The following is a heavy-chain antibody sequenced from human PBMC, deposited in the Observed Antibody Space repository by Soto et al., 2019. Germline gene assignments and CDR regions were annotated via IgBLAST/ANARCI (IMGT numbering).Heavy chain of an antibody. CDR2: IDYSGST. Sequence: QLHMQESGPGPVKPSETLSLTCTVSGDSISSSGYYWAWIRQPPGKGLEWIGNIDYSGSTYYHPSLKSRVAFSVATSKTQYYLKVTYVTAADTAVYYCARHVSVRGCEYYFDQWGQGTLVTVSS. CDR1: GDSISSSGYY. V-gene: IGHV4-39*01. J-gene: IGHJ4*02. D-gene: IGHD6-19*01. CDR3: ARHVSVRGCEYYFDQ.